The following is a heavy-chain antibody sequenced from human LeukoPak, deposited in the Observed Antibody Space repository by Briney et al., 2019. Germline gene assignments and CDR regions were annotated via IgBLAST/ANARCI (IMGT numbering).Heavy chain of an antibody. V-gene: IGHV3-7*01. CDR2: IKQDGSEK. Sequence: GGSLRLSCAASGFTLSSYWMSWVRQAPGKGLEWVATIKQDGSEKYYVDSVKGRFTISRDNAKNSLYLQMNSLRADDTAVYYCTKGGRSSSWYWAYWGQGTLVTVSS. J-gene: IGHJ4*02. CDR1: GFTLSSYW. CDR3: TKGGRSSSWYWAY. D-gene: IGHD6-13*01.